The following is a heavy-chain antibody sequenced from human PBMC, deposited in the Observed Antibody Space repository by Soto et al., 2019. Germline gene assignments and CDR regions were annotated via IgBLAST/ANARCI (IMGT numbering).Heavy chain of an antibody. J-gene: IGHJ4*02. CDR2: IIPIFGTA. CDR1: GGTFSSYA. Sequence: ASVKVSCKASGGTFSSYAISWVRQAPGQGLEWMGGIIPIFGTANYAQKFQGRVTITADESTSTAYMELSSLRSEDTAVYYCARGAEVVAATAFWGQGTLVTVSS. D-gene: IGHD2-15*01. V-gene: IGHV1-69*13. CDR3: ARGAEVVAATAF.